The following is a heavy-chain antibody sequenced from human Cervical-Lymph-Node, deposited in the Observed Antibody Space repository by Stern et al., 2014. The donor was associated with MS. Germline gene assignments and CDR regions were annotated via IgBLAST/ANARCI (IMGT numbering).Heavy chain of an antibody. D-gene: IGHD6-19*01. Sequence: VQLVESGGGLVQAGGSLRLSCAASGFTFRNFDMNWVRQGPGKGLEWVSVISSSGGAIHYSDSVKGRFTVSRDNSKSTLFLQMNSLGVEDTAVYYCAKASLRQWVAADYYFDFWGQGTLVTVSS. CDR1: GFTFRNFD. J-gene: IGHJ4*02. CDR3: AKASLRQWVAADYYFDF. CDR2: ISSSGGAI. V-gene: IGHV3-23*04.